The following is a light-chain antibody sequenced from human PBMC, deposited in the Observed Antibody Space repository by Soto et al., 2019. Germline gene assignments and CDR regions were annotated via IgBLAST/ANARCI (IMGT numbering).Light chain of an antibody. CDR3: CSYAGSSTHVV. Sequence: QSALTQPASVSGSPEQSITISCTGTSSDFGSYNLVSWYQQHPGKAPKLMIYEGSKRPSGVSNRFSGSKSGNTACLTISGVQAEDEADYYCCSYAGSSTHVVFGGGTKLTVL. J-gene: IGLJ2*01. V-gene: IGLV2-23*01. CDR2: EGS. CDR1: SSDFGSYNL.